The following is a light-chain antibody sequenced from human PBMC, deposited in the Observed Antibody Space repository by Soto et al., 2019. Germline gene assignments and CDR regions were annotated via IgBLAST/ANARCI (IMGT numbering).Light chain of an antibody. Sequence: QSALTQPASVSGSPGQSITISCTGTSSDVGGYNHVSWYQKHPGKAPKLMIYDVSDRPSGISNRFSSSKSGNTASLTISGLQAEDEADYYCSSYTSSTTSVLFGGGTKLTVL. CDR1: SSDVGGYNH. CDR2: DVS. CDR3: SSYTSSTTSVL. V-gene: IGLV2-14*01. J-gene: IGLJ2*01.